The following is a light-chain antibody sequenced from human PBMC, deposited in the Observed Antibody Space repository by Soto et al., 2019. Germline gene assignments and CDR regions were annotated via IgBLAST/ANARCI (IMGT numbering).Light chain of an antibody. CDR1: QSIINSY. CDR2: GAS. Sequence: EIVLTQSPGTLSLSPGERATLSCRASQSIINSYLAWYQQRTGQAPSLLIYGASSRATGNPNRFSGSGSETDFTLTISRLEPEDFAMYFCQQYGSSPITFGQGTRLEIK. J-gene: IGKJ5*01. CDR3: QQYGSSPIT. V-gene: IGKV3-20*01.